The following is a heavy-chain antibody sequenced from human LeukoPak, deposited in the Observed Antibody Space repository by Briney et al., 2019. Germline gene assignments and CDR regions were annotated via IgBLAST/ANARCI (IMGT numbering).Heavy chain of an antibody. CDR1: GFTFSSYE. D-gene: IGHD3-22*01. V-gene: IGHV3-48*03. CDR3: ASSMIVVVIYAFDI. Sequence: GGSLRLSCAASGFTFSSYEMNWVRQAPGKGLEWVSYISSSGSTIYYADSVKGRFTISRDNAKNSLYLQMNSLRAEVTAVYYCASSMIVVVIYAFDIWGQGTMVTVSS. J-gene: IGHJ3*02. CDR2: ISSSGSTI.